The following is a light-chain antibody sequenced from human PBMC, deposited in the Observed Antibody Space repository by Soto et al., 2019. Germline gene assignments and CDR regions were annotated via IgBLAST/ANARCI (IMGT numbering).Light chain of an antibody. CDR3: SSSTSSSTAV. V-gene: IGLV2-14*01. J-gene: IGLJ7*01. CDR1: SSDVGGYNY. CDR2: DVS. Sequence: QSALTQPASVSGSPGQSITISCTGTSSDVGGYNYVSWYQQHPGKAPKLMIYDVSNRPSGVSNRFSGSKSGNTASLTISGLQAEDEADYYCSSSTSSSTAVFGGGTQLTVL.